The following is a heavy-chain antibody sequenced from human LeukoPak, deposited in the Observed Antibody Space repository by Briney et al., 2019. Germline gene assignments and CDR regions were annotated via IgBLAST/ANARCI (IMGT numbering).Heavy chain of an antibody. J-gene: IGHJ4*02. D-gene: IGHD6-13*01. CDR2: IGAYNGNT. CDR3: ARDRGSSWYEADY. Sequence: GVSVKLSCKASGYTFTSYGISWVRQAPGQGLEWMGWIGAYNGNTNYAQKLQGRVTMTTDTSTSTAYMELRSLRSGHTAVYYCARDRGSSWYEADYWGQGTLVTVSS. V-gene: IGHV1-18*01. CDR1: GYTFTSYG.